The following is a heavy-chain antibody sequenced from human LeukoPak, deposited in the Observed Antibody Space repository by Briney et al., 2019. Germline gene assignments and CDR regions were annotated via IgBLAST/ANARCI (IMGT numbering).Heavy chain of an antibody. J-gene: IGHJ4*02. CDR1: GFTFDDYA. D-gene: IGHD1-26*01. CDR2: IRYDGSNK. V-gene: IGHV3-30*02. CDR3: AKHRRGSYGTHFDY. Sequence: GGSLRLSCAASGFTFDDYAMHWVRQAPGKGLEWVAFIRYDGSNKYYADSVKGRFTISRDNSKNTLYLQMNSLRAEDTAVYYCAKHRRGSYGTHFDYWGQGTLVTVSS.